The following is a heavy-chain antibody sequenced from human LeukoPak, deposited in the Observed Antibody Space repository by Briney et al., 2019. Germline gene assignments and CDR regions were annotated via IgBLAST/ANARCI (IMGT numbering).Heavy chain of an antibody. J-gene: IGHJ6*03. V-gene: IGHV3-23*01. Sequence: GGSLRLSYAASGFTFSSYAMSWVRQAPGKGLEWVSAISGSGGSTYYADSVKGRFTISRDNSKNTLYLQMNSLRAENTAVYYCAKASLGCTNGICYPSYYYYMDVWGKGTTVTVSS. CDR1: GFTFSSYA. D-gene: IGHD2-8*01. CDR3: AKASLGCTNGICYPSYYYYMDV. CDR2: ISGSGGST.